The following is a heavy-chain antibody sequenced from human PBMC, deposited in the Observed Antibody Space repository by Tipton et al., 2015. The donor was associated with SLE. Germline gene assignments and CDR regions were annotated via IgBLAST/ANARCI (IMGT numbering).Heavy chain of an antibody. CDR3: AKPEVTGDDAFDV. V-gene: IGHV3-9*01. Sequence: SLRLSCVGSGFTFDNYAMHWVRQGPGKGLEWVSFISWNSGSTSYADSVKGRFTVSRDNAKKSLYLEMNSLRSEDTALYYCAKPEVTGDDAFDVWGQGTMVTVSA. D-gene: IGHD7-27*01. CDR1: GFTFDNYA. J-gene: IGHJ3*01. CDR2: ISWNSGST.